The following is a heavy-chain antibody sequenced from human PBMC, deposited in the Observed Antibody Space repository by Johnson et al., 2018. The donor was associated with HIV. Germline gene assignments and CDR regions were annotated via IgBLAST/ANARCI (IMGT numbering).Heavy chain of an antibody. V-gene: IGHV3-48*03. D-gene: IGHD6-13*01. CDR3: AKDQWSSSWTNDAFDI. CDR2: ISSGGGTI. CDR1: GFTVSSNE. J-gene: IGHJ3*02. Sequence: EKLVESGGGVVQPGRSLRLSCAASGFTVSSNEMSWIRQAPERGLEWVSYISSGGGTIYYADSVKGRFTISRDNAKNSLYLQMNSLRAEDTAVYYCAKDQWSSSWTNDAFDIWGQGTMVTVSS.